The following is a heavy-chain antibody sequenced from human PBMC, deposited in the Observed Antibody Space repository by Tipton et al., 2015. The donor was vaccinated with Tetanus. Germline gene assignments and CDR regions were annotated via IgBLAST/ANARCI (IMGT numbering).Heavy chain of an antibody. J-gene: IGHJ4*02. CDR3: VSGSALDY. CDR1: GFSFTNYK. D-gene: IGHD6-25*01. CDR2: ISSTSRYI. V-gene: IGHV3-21*01. Sequence: LSLTCEVSGFSFTNYKMNWVRQGPGRGLEWVSSISSTSRYINYADSVKGRFTISRDNAKNSLFLEMNSLRVDDTAVYYCVSGSALDYWGQGSLVSVSS.